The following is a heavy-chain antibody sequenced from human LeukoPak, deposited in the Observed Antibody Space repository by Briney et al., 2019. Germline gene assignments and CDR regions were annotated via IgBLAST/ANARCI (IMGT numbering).Heavy chain of an antibody. Sequence: GGSLRLSCAASGFTFSSYSMNWVRQAPGKGLEWVSYISSSSSTIYYADSVKGRFTISRDNARNSLYLQMNSLRDEDTAVYYCARETDYYGSGSYYRNLFDYWGQGTLVTVSS. J-gene: IGHJ4*02. CDR2: ISSSSSTI. V-gene: IGHV3-48*02. D-gene: IGHD3-10*01. CDR3: ARETDYYGSGSYYRNLFDY. CDR1: GFTFSSYS.